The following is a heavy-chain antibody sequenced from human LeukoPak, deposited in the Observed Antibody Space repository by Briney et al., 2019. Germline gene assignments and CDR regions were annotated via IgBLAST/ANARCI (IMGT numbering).Heavy chain of an antibody. CDR1: GFTFSSYG. J-gene: IGHJ4*02. CDR3: ARDRSDDFLIYY. Sequence: GGSLRLSCAASGFTFSSYGMHWVRQAPGKGLEWVAVISYDGSNKYYADSVKGRFTISRDNSKNTLYLQMNSLRAEDTAVYYCARDRSDDFLIYYWGQGTLVTVSS. V-gene: IGHV3-30*03. CDR2: ISYDGSNK. D-gene: IGHD3-3*01.